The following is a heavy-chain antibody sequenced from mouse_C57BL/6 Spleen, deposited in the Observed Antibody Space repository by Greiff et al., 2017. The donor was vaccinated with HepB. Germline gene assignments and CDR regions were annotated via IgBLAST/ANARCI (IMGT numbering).Heavy chain of an antibody. V-gene: IGHV1-7*01. CDR1: GYTFTSYW. Sequence: QVQLKESGAELAKPGASVKLSCKASGYTFTSYWMHWVKQRPGQGLEWIGYINPSSGYTKYNQKFKDKATLTADKSSSTAYMQLSSLTYEDSAVYYCAKTAVRNFDVWGTGTTVTVSS. D-gene: IGHD1-1*01. CDR3: AKTAVRNFDV. J-gene: IGHJ1*03. CDR2: INPSSGYT.